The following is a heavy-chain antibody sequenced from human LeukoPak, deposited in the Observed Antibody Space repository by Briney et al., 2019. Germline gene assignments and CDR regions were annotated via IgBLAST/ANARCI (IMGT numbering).Heavy chain of an antibody. D-gene: IGHD3-9*01. CDR1: GFPFSSYV. CDR2: INHNGEAI. J-gene: IGHJ4*02. Sequence: GGSLSLSCEASGFPFSSYVMSWVRQAPGKGLEWISYINHNGEAIYYPDFVKGRFTISRDNAKNSLYLQMNALRDEDTAVYYCARDYDWALDHWGQGTRVTVSS. V-gene: IGHV3-48*02. CDR3: ARDYDWALDH.